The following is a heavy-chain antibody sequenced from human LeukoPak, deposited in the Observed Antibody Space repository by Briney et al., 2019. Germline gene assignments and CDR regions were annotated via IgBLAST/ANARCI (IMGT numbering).Heavy chain of an antibody. CDR3: ASTVVPAAMLNFDY. D-gene: IGHD2-2*01. CDR1: GGSFSGYY. J-gene: IGHJ4*02. Sequence: PSETLSLTCAVYGGSFSGYYWSWIRQPPGKGLEWIGEINHSGSTNYNPSLKSRVTISVDTSKNQFSLKLSSVTAADTAVYYCASTVVPAAMLNFDYWGQGTLVTVSS. CDR2: INHSGST. V-gene: IGHV4-34*01.